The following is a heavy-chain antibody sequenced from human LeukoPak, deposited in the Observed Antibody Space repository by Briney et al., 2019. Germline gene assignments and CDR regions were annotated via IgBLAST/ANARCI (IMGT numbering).Heavy chain of an antibody. CDR3: ARGGNASWDY. J-gene: IGHJ4*02. Sequence: GGSLRLSCAASGFVFSNYWMSWVRQAPGKGLEWVANIKPDGTEKYYVDSLKGRFTISRDNTKNSLYLQMSSLRVEDTAVYYCARGGNASWDYWGQGTLVTVSS. V-gene: IGHV3-7*01. CDR2: IKPDGTEK. CDR1: GFVFSNYW.